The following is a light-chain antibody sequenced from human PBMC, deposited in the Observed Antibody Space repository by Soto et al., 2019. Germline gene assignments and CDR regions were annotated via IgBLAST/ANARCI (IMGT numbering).Light chain of an antibody. V-gene: IGKV4-1*01. CDR3: LQYYTTPEA. J-gene: IGKJ1*01. Sequence: DIVMTQSPDSLAVSLGERATINCKSSQSILYSSNNKNYLAWYQQKPGQRPKLLIYWASTRESGVPDRFSGSGSGKDITLTISSLQAEDAAVYYCLQYYTTPEAFGQGTKVEIK. CDR1: QSILYSSNNKNY. CDR2: WAS.